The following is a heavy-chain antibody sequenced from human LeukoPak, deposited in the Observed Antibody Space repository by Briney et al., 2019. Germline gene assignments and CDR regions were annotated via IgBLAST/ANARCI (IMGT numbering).Heavy chain of an antibody. CDR2: INHSGST. D-gene: IGHD6-13*01. V-gene: IGHV4-34*01. CDR1: GGSFSGYY. Sequence: SETLSLTCAVYGGSFSGYYWSWIRQPPGKGLEWIGEINHSGSTNYNPSLKSRVTISVDTSKNQFSLKLSSVTAADTAVYYCARGRLIAAAGTRYFQHWGQGTLVTVSS. CDR3: ARGRLIAAAGTRYFQH. J-gene: IGHJ1*01.